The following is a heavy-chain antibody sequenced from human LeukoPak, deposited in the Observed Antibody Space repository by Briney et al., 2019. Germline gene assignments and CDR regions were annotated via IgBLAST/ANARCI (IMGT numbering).Heavy chain of an antibody. V-gene: IGHV3-23*01. D-gene: IGHD2-15*01. CDR3: AKGSVSGVVVAATPPSNWFDP. CDR2: ISGSGGST. CDR1: GFTFSSYA. Sequence: GGSLRLSCAASGFTFSSYAMSWVRQAPGKGLEWVSAISGSGGSTYYADSVKGRFTISRDNSKNTLYLQMNSLRAEDTAVYYCAKGSVSGVVVAATPPSNWFDPWGQGTLVTVSS. J-gene: IGHJ5*02.